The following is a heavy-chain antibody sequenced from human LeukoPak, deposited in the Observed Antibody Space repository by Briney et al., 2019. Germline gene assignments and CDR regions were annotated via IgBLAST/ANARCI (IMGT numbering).Heavy chain of an antibody. V-gene: IGHV4-39*01. CDR3: ARRDYAAWFDP. J-gene: IGHJ5*02. Sequence: PSETLSPTCNVSGDSITSGAFYWAWIRQSPRKGLEWIGNVYYSGSTQYNPSLRGRVSISMDKTKNQFSLNLNSVSVTDTAIYYCARRDYAAWFDPWGQGTLVTVSS. CDR1: GDSITSGAFY. D-gene: IGHD4/OR15-4a*01. CDR2: VYYSGST.